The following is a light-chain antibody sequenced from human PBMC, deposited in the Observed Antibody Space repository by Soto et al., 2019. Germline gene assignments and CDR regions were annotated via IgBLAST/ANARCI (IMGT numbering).Light chain of an antibody. Sequence: HSVLTQPPSASGTPGQRVTISCSGSRFNIGRNTVNWYQQLPGSAPKLLIYSNNQRPSGVPDRFSGSRSGTSASLAISGLQSEDEADYYCAAWDDSLNGVVFGGGTKLTVL. J-gene: IGLJ2*01. CDR1: RFNIGRNT. CDR2: SNN. CDR3: AAWDDSLNGVV. V-gene: IGLV1-44*01.